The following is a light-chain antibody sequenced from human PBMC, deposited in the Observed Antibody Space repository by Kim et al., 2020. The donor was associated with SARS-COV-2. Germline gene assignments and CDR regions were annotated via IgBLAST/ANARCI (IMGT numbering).Light chain of an antibody. CDR1: QDIRNG. V-gene: IGKV1-6*01. CDR3: LQDYNYPYT. CDR2: TAS. Sequence: AIQMTQSPSSLSASVGDSVTITCRASQDIRNGLDWYQQKPGKAPKLLIYTASSLQSGVPSRFSGSGSGTDFALTISSLQPEDFAIYYCLQDYNYPYTFGQGTKLEI. J-gene: IGKJ2*01.